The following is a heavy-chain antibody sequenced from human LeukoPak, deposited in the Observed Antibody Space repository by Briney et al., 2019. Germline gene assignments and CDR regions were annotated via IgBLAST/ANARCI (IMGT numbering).Heavy chain of an antibody. J-gene: IGHJ4*02. V-gene: IGHV1-8*01. CDR2: VNPRTGYT. Sequence: GASLTVSCKASGYTFTTYGINWVRQASGQGPEWMGWVNPRTGYTGYAPKFQGRVTMTTNTSISTAYMELRSLRSEDTAVYYCARGPYTSGPPALYWGQGTLVTVSS. CDR1: GYTFTTYG. D-gene: IGHD1-26*01. CDR3: ARGPYTSGPPALY.